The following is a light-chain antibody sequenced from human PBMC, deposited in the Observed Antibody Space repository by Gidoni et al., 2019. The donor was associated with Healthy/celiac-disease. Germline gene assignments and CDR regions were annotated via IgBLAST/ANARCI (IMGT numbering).Light chain of an antibody. CDR2: GAS. CDR1: QRVSSSY. Sequence: EIVSTQSPGTLSLSPGERATLSCRASQRVSSSYLAWYQQKPGQAPRLLIYGASSRATGIPDRFSDSGSGTDFTLTISRLEPEDFAVYYCQQYGSSPLFXGXTKVEIK. V-gene: IGKV3-20*01. J-gene: IGKJ4*01. CDR3: QQYGSSPL.